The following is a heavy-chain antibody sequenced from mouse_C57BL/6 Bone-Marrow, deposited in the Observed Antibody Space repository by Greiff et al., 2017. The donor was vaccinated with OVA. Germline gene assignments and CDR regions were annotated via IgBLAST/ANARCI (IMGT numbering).Heavy chain of an antibody. V-gene: IGHV1-52*01. CDR2: IDPSDSET. CDR1: GYTFTSYW. D-gene: IGHD1-1*01. J-gene: IGHJ4*01. Sequence: QVQLQQPGAELVRPGSSVKLSCKASGYTFTSYWMHWVKQRPIQGLEWIGNIDPSDSETHYNQKFKDKATLTVDKSSSTAYMQLSSLTSEDSAVYYCAREDRDYGSSYYAMDYWGQGTSVTVSS. CDR3: AREDRDYGSSYYAMDY.